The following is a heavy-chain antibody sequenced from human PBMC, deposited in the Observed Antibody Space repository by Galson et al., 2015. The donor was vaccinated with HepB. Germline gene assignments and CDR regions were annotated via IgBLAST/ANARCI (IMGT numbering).Heavy chain of an antibody. CDR1: GFTFSSYA. V-gene: IGHV3-30-3*01. Sequence: SLRLSCAASGFTFSSYAMHWVRQAPGKGLEWVAVISYDGSNKYYADSVKGRFTISRDNSKNTLYLQMNSLRAEDTAVYYCASSSIAARPFQHWGQGTLVTVSS. CDR3: ASSSIAARPFQH. D-gene: IGHD6-6*01. CDR2: ISYDGSNK. J-gene: IGHJ1*01.